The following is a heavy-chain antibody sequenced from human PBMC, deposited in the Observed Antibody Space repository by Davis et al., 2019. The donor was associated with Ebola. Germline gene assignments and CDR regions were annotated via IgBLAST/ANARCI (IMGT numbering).Heavy chain of an antibody. CDR1: GYTLTSYG. Sequence: ASVTVSRKASGYTLTSYGISGVRQAPGQGREWMGWISAYNGNTNYAQKLQVRVTMTTDTSTSTAYMALKSLRSDETAVYYCARRVRAGLGDDYWGQGTLVTVSS. CDR3: ARRVRAGLGDDY. V-gene: IGHV1-18*01. D-gene: IGHD3-10*01. J-gene: IGHJ4*02. CDR2: ISAYNGNT.